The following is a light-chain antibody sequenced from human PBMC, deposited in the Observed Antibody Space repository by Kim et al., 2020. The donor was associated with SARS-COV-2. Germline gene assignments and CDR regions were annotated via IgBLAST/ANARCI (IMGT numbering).Light chain of an antibody. CDR1: QSVISTY. Sequence: EIVLTQSPGTLSLSPGERATLSCRASQSVISTYLGWYQQKPGQAPRLLNYGASSRATGVPDRFSGSGSGTDFTLTISRLPSEDFAMYYCLQCTPPCTFGRGTKVDIK. V-gene: IGKV3-20*01. CDR2: GAS. CDR3: LQCTPPCT. J-gene: IGKJ1*01.